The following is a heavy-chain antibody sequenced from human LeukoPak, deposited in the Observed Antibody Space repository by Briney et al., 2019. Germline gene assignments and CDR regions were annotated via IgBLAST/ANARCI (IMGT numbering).Heavy chain of an antibody. D-gene: IGHD1-26*01. CDR2: FDPEDGET. V-gene: IGHV1-24*01. J-gene: IGHJ3*02. CDR3: AAQEGATAAFDI. CDR1: GYTLTELS. Sequence: ASVKVSCKVSGYTLTELSMHWVRQAPGKGLEWMGGFDPEDGETIYAQKFQGRVTMTEDTSTDTAYMELSSLRSEDTAVYYCAAQEGATAAFDIWGQGTMVTVSS.